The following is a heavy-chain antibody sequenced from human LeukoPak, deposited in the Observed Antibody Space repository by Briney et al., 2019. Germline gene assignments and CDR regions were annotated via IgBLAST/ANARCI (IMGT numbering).Heavy chain of an antibody. Sequence: GGSLRLSCAASGFTFSSYGMHWVRQAPGKGLEWVAVIWYDGSNKYYADSVKGRFTISRDNSKNTLYLQMNSLRAEDTAVYYCAKDGGPAHLESFDMSGQGRMVTVSS. CDR1: GFTFSSYG. V-gene: IGHV3-33*06. CDR3: AKDGGPAHLESFDM. J-gene: IGHJ3*02. CDR2: IWYDGSNK. D-gene: IGHD4-23*01.